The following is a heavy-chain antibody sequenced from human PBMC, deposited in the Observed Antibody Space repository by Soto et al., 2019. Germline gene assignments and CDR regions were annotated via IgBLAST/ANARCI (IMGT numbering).Heavy chain of an antibody. Sequence: SETLSLTCTVSGGSISGYYWTWIRQPPGKELEWIGYIYYSGSTNYNPSLKSRVTISVDTSKNQFSLKLGSVTAADTAVYYCARHLCSNGNSNCYYFDYWGQGTLVTVSS. V-gene: IGHV4-59*08. J-gene: IGHJ4*02. CDR2: IYYSGST. D-gene: IGHD6-19*01. CDR3: ARHLCSNGNSNCYYFDY. CDR1: GGSISGYY.